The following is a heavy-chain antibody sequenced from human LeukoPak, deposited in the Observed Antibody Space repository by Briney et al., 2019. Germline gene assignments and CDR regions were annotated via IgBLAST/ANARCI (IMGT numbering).Heavy chain of an antibody. D-gene: IGHD3-3*01. J-gene: IGHJ4*02. CDR3: ARALATLTYEGY. CDR1: GFTFSSYT. V-gene: IGHV3-21*01. CDR2: ISGSNSYI. Sequence: PGGSLRLSCAASGFTFSSYTMHWIRQAPGKGLEWVSSISGSNSYIFYADSVKGRFTVSRDNAKDSLYLQMNSLRAEDTAVYYCARALATLTYEGYWGQGTLVTVSS.